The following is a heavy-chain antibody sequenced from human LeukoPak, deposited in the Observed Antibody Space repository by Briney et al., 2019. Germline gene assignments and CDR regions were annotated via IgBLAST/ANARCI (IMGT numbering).Heavy chain of an antibody. CDR3: ARAKGLVAATPVY. J-gene: IGHJ4*02. Sequence: ASVKVSCKASGGTFSSYAISWVPQAPGQGHEWMGGIIPIFGTANYAQKSQGRVTITTDESTSTAYMELSSLRSEDTAVYYCARAKGLVAATPVYWGQGTLVTVSS. D-gene: IGHD2-15*01. CDR1: GGTFSSYA. V-gene: IGHV1-69*05. CDR2: IIPIFGTA.